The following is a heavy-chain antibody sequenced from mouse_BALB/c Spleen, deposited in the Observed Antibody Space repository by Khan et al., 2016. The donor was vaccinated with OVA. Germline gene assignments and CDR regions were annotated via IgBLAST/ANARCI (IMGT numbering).Heavy chain of an antibody. J-gene: IGHJ3*01. Sequence: VELVESGAELVRPGSSVQISCKASGYVFSNYWMNWVKQRPGQGLEWIVQIYPGDGDTSFNGKFRGKVTLTADKSSSTAYMQLNSQTSENHAVFFSAKSGYDYFAYWGQGTLVTVTA. CDR1: GYVFSNYW. CDR2: IYPGDGDT. CDR3: AKSGYDYFAY. D-gene: IGHD2-14*01. V-gene: IGHV1-80*01.